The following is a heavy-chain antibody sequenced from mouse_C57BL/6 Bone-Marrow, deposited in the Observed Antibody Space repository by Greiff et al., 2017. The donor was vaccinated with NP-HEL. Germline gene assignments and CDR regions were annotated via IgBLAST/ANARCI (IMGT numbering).Heavy chain of an antibody. CDR1: GYTFTSYT. Sequence: QVQLKQSGAELARPGASVKMSCKASGYTFTSYTMHWVKQRPGQGLEWIGYINPSSGYTKYNQKFKDKATLTADKSSSTAYMQLSSLTSEDSAVYYCARSGAYGSYYFDYWGQGTTLTVSS. D-gene: IGHD2-10*02. CDR3: ARSGAYGSYYFDY. J-gene: IGHJ2*01. CDR2: INPSSGYT. V-gene: IGHV1-4*01.